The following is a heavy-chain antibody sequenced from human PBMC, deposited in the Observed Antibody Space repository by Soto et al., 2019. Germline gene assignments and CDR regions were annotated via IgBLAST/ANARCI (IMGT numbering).Heavy chain of an antibody. CDR2: VSYDGSKK. CDR3: AKDHHAIAVAGSPVDY. V-gene: IGHV3-30*18. J-gene: IGHJ4*02. Sequence: QVQLVESGGGVVQPERSLRLSCAASGLSFSSYGMHWVREAPGKGLAWVASVSYDGSKKYYANSAKGRFTISRDNSNNMVYLQMSSLRVEDTAVYYCAKDHHAIAVAGSPVDYWGQGTLVIVSS. D-gene: IGHD6-19*01. CDR1: GLSFSSYG.